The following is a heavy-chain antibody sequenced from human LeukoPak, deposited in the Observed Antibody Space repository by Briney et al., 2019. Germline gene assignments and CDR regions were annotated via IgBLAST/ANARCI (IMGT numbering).Heavy chain of an antibody. V-gene: IGHV1-18*01. D-gene: IGHD3-22*01. CDR2: ISAYNGNT. CDR3: ARRVYYYDSRVFYFPVDY. J-gene: IGHJ4*02. Sequence: ASVKVSCKASGYTFTSYGISWVRQAPGQGLEWMGWISAYNGNTNYAQKLQGRVTMTTDTSTSTAYMELRSLISDDTAVYYCARRVYYYDSRVFYFPVDYWGRGPRVTSS. CDR1: GYTFTSYG.